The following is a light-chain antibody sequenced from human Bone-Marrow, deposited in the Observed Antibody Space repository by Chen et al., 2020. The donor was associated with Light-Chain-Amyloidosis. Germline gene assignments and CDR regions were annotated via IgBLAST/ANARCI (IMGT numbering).Light chain of an antibody. CDR2: DDS. J-gene: IGLJ3*02. V-gene: IGLV3-21*02. Sequence: SYVLTQPSSVSVAPGQTATIACGGNNIGSTSVHWYQQTPGQAPLLVVYDDSDRPSGIPGRLSASNSGNTATLTISRVEAEDEADYYCQVWDRGSDRPVFGGGTKLTVL. CDR3: QVWDRGSDRPV. CDR1: NIGSTS.